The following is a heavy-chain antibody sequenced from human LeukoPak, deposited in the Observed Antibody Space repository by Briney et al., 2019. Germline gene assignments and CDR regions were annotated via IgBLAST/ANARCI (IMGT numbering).Heavy chain of an antibody. CDR2: SSGRGANT. V-gene: IGHV3-23*01. D-gene: IGHD3-22*01. CDR1: GFTFSSHA. Sequence: GGSLRLSCAASGFTFSSHAMSWVRQAPGKGLAWVSASSGRGANTYYADSVKGRFTISRDNSKNTLYLQMNSLRAEDTAIYYCVKDMEYYYDSSDYSPYYSYYMDVWGKGTTVTVSS. J-gene: IGHJ6*03. CDR3: VKDMEYYYDSSDYSPYYSYYMDV.